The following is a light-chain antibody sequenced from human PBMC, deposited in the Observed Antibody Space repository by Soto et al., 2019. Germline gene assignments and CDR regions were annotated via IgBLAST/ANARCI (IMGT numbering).Light chain of an antibody. CDR2: EVS. V-gene: IGLV2-8*01. J-gene: IGLJ2*01. CDR3: SSYAGSNNLV. CDR1: SSDVGSYNY. Sequence: QSVLTQPPSASGSPGQSVTISCTGTSSDVGSYNYVSWYQQHPGKAPKLMIFEVSKRPSGVPDRFPGSKSGNTASLTVSGLQAEDEADYYCSSYAGSNNLVFGGGTKLTVL.